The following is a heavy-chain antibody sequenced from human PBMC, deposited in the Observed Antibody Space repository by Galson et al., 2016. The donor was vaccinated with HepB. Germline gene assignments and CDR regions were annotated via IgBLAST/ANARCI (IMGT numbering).Heavy chain of an antibody. D-gene: IGHD3-10*01. CDR1: GDSSSPHY. J-gene: IGHJ4*02. CDR2: VHSSGSS. Sequence: SETLSLTCTVSGDSSSPHYRSWIRQPPGKGLEWIGYVHSSGSSFYNPSLRGRVTISVDTSKNHFSLKLDSVTAADTAVYFCAKGKNWGVDYWGQGTLVTVSS. V-gene: IGHV4-59*11. CDR3: AKGKNWGVDY.